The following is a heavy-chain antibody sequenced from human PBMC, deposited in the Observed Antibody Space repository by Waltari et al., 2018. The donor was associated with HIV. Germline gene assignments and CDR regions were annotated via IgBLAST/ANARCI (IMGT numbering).Heavy chain of an antibody. J-gene: IGHJ4*02. D-gene: IGHD3-16*01. V-gene: IGHV3-33*01. Sequence: QVQLVESGGGVVQPGRSLRLSCAASGFTFSSYGMHWVRQAPGEGLERVAVIWSDGSKKDYVDSGKGRFAISRDNSKNTLYLQMNNLRGEDTALYYCAQIAGGDFDYWGQGTLVTVSS. CDR2: IWSDGSKK. CDR1: GFTFSSYG. CDR3: AQIAGGDFDY.